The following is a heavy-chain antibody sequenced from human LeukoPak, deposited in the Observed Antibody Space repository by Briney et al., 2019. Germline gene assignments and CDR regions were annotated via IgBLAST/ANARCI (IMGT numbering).Heavy chain of an antibody. CDR1: GYSISSGYY. D-gene: IGHD3-16*02. J-gene: IGHJ4*02. Sequence: SETLSLTCTVSGYSISSGYYWGWIRQPPGKGLEWIGEINHSGRTDYNASLKSRVTISVDMSKNQFSLKLRSVTAADTAVYYCARGVIRAVTVLGYWGQGTLVTVSS. CDR2: INHSGRT. CDR3: ARGVIRAVTVLGY. V-gene: IGHV4-38-2*02.